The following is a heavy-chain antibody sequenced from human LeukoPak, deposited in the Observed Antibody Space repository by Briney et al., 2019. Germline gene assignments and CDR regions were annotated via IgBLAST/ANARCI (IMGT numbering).Heavy chain of an antibody. CDR2: INWNGGST. CDR1: GSTFDDYG. J-gene: IGHJ3*02. CDR3: ARDRGDSGAFDI. D-gene: IGHD5-12*01. V-gene: IGHV3-20*04. Sequence: GGSLRLSCAAFGSTFDDYGMSWVRQAPGKGLEWVSGINWNGGSTGYADSVKGRFTISRDNAKNSLYLQMNSLRAEDTALYYCARDRGDSGAFDIWGQGTMVTVSS.